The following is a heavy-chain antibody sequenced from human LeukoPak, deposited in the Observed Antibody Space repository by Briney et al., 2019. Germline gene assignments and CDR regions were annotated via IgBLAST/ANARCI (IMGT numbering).Heavy chain of an antibody. D-gene: IGHD5-12*01. CDR3: ARSIVATIFPYYYYMDV. V-gene: IGHV1-69*01. Sequence: SVKVSFKASGGTFSSYAISWVRQAPGQGLEWMGGIIPIFGTANYAQKFQGRVTITADESTSTAYMELSSLRSEDTAVYYCARSIVATIFPYYYYMDVWGKGTTVTVSS. CDR2: IIPIFGTA. CDR1: GGTFSSYA. J-gene: IGHJ6*03.